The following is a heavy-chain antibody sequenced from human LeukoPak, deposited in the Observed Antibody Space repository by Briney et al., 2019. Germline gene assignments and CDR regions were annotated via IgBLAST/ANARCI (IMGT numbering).Heavy chain of an antibody. J-gene: IGHJ4*02. Sequence: ASVTVSCKASGGTFSSYAISWVRQAPGQGREWMGGIIPIFGTANYAQKFRGRVTITADEYTSTAYMELSSLRSEDTAVYYCARAPVGSTSGEFDYWGQGTLVTVSS. V-gene: IGHV1-69*13. CDR1: GGTFSSYA. CDR2: IIPIFGTA. CDR3: ARAPVGSTSGEFDY. D-gene: IGHD1-26*01.